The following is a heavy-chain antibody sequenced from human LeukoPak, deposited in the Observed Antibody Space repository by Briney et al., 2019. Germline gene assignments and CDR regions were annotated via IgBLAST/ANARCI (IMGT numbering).Heavy chain of an antibody. D-gene: IGHD3-10*01. CDR1: GGSFSGYY. CDR2: INHSGST. J-gene: IGHJ4*02. Sequence: PSETLSLTCAVYGGSFSGYYWSLIRQPPGKGLEWIGEINHSGSTNYNPSLKSRVTISVDTSKNQFSLKLSSVTAADTAVYYCARSRYGSGSYYNKWGQGTLVTVSS. V-gene: IGHV4-34*01. CDR3: ARSRYGSGSYYNK.